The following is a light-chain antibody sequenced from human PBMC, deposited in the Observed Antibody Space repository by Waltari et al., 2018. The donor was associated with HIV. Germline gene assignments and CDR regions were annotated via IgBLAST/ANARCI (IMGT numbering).Light chain of an antibody. V-gene: IGKV3-11*01. CDR2: DSS. Sequence: EIVLTQSPATLSLSPGERASLSCTASVNINNYLAWYQQKPGQAPRLVIYDSSNRAPCLPDRFSGGGSETHFALIISSLEPEDFAVYYCQQRRNWPLTFGGGTKVEIK. CDR1: VNINNY. CDR3: QQRRNWPLT. J-gene: IGKJ4*01.